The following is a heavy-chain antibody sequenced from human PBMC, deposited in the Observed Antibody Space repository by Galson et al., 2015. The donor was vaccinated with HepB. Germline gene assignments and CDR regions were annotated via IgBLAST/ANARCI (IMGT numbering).Heavy chain of an antibody. D-gene: IGHD1-26*01. Sequence: SLRLSCAASGFTFADYAMNWFRQAPGKGLEWVGFVRSKVYGGTTEYAASMKGRFTISRDDSKSIAYLQMNSLKTEDTAVYFCARDEGSYLPYFDYWGQGTLVTVSS. CDR2: VRSKVYGGTT. CDR3: ARDEGSYLPYFDY. CDR1: GFTFADYA. J-gene: IGHJ4*02. V-gene: IGHV3-49*03.